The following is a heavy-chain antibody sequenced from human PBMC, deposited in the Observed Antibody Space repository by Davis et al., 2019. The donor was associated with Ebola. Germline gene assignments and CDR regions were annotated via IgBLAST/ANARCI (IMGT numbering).Heavy chain of an antibody. CDR1: GGSISSYY. D-gene: IGHD5-12*01. J-gene: IGHJ4*02. CDR3: ARGDSGYGGGDYFDY. V-gene: IGHV4-59*01. CDR2: IYYSGST. Sequence: SETLSLTCTVSGGSISSYYWSWIRQPPGKGLEWIGYIYYSGSTNYNPSLKSRVTISVDTSKNQFSLKLSSVTAADTAVYYCARGDSGYGGGDYFDYWGQGTLVTVSS.